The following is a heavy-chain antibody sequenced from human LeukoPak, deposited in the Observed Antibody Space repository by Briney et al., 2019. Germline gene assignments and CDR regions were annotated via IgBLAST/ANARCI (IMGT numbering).Heavy chain of an antibody. D-gene: IGHD6-19*01. J-gene: IGHJ3*02. CDR2: IYYSGST. Sequence: SETLSLTCTVSGGSISSYYWSWIRQPPGKGLEWIGYIYYSGSTNYNPSLKSRVTISVDTSKNQFSLKLSSVPAADTAVYYCARAGRMAEPGTFDIWGQGTMVTVSS. V-gene: IGHV4-59*01. CDR1: GGSISSYY. CDR3: ARAGRMAEPGTFDI.